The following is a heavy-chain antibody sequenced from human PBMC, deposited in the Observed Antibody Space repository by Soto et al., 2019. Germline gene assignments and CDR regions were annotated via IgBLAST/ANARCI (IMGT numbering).Heavy chain of an antibody. V-gene: IGHV3-23*01. D-gene: IGHD3-3*01. Sequence: GGSLRLSCAASGFTFSSYAMSWVRQAPGKGLEWVSAISGSGGSTYYADSVKGRFTISRDNSKNTLYLQMNSLRAEDTAVYYCAQGGGNDFWNYSPLDYGMDVWGQGTTVTVSS. CDR2: ISGSGGST. CDR3: AQGGGNDFWNYSPLDYGMDV. J-gene: IGHJ6*02. CDR1: GFTFSSYA.